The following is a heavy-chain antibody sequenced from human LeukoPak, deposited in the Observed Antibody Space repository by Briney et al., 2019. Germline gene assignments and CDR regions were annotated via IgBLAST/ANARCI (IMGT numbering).Heavy chain of an antibody. CDR2: ISWNSGSI. D-gene: IGHD3-16*02. V-gene: IGHV3-9*01. CDR1: GFTFDDYA. J-gene: IGHJ4*02. CDR3: AKDITFGGVIGPFDY. Sequence: GGSLRLSCAASGFTFDDYAMHWVRQAPGKGLEWVSGISWNSGSIGYADSVKGRFTISRDNAKNSLYLQMNSLRAEDTALYYCAKDITFGGVIGPFDYWGQGTLVTVSS.